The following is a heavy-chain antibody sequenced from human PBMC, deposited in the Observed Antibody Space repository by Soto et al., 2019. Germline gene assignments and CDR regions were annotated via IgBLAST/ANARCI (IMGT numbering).Heavy chain of an antibody. Sequence: SETLSLTCTVSGGSISRYYWSWIRQPPGKGLEWIGYIYYSGSTNYNPSLKSRVTISVDTTKNQFSLKLSSVTAADKAVYYCAIERAAAGLFFFASWAQGSLVTVSS. J-gene: IGHJ1*01. D-gene: IGHD3-3*01. CDR1: GGSISRYY. V-gene: IGHV4-59*08. CDR3: AIERAAAGLFFFAS. CDR2: IYYSGST.